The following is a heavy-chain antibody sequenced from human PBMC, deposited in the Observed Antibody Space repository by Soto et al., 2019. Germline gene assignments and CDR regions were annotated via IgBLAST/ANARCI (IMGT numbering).Heavy chain of an antibody. CDR2: IWYDGSNK. Sequence: LRLSCAASGFTFSSYGMHWVRQAPGKGLEWVAVIWYDGSNKYYADSVKGRFTISRDNSKNTLYLQMNSLRAEDTAVYYCARGTVTEAFDIWGQGTMVTV. CDR3: ARGTVTEAFDI. D-gene: IGHD4-17*01. V-gene: IGHV3-33*01. CDR1: GFTFSSYG. J-gene: IGHJ3*02.